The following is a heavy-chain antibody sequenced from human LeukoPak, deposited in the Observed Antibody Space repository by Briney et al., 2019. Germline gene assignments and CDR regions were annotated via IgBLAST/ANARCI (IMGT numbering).Heavy chain of an antibody. V-gene: IGHV3-23*01. CDR2: ISGSGGST. D-gene: IGHD6-19*01. J-gene: IGHJ4*02. CDR1: GFTFRSYG. CDR3: ALSVSGTLIN. Sequence: PGGSLRLSCAASGFTFRSYGMSWVRQAPGKGLEWVSAISGSGGSTYYADSVRGRLTISRDNSKNTPHLQLSSLRAEDTAVYFCALSVSGTLINWGQGTLVTVSS.